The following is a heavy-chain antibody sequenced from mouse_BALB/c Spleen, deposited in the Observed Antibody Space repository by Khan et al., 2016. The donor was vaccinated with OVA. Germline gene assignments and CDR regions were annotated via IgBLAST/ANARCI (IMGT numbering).Heavy chain of an antibody. Sequence: EVELVESGGGLVQPKGSLKLSCAASGFTFNTYAMNWVRQAPGKGLEWVARIRSKTNNYATYYADSVKDRFTISRDDSQSMLYLQMNNLKTEDTAMYYCVRHKNYYGEDAMDYWSQGTSVTVAS. J-gene: IGHJ4*01. CDR1: GFTFNTYA. V-gene: IGHV10-1*02. CDR2: IRSKTNNYAT. CDR3: VRHKNYYGEDAMDY. D-gene: IGHD1-1*01.